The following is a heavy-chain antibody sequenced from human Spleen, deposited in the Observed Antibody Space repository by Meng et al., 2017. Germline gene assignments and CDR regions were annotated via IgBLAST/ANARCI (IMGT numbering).Heavy chain of an antibody. CDR2: IKSKPDGETI. Sequence: GESLKISCEGSGFTFSNAYMTWVRQVPGKRLEWVGRIKSKPDGETIDYAAPVKGRFTISRDNAKNSLYLQMNSMRAEDTAVYYCARDIPPLVVTAILPAGPDAFDIWGQGTMVTVSS. V-gene: IGHV3-15*01. D-gene: IGHD2-21*02. J-gene: IGHJ3*02. CDR3: ARDIPPLVVTAILPAGPDAFDI. CDR1: GFTFSNAY.